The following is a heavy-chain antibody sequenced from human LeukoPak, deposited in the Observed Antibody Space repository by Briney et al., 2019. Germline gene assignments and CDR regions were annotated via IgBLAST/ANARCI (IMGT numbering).Heavy chain of an antibody. Sequence: SETLSLTCTVSGGSVSSGSYYWSWIRQPPGKGLEWIAYIYYSGSTYYNPSLKSRVTISVDTSKNQFSLKLSSVTAADTAVYYCARGRRIGEYSSSWHYWGQGTLVTASS. J-gene: IGHJ4*02. V-gene: IGHV4-61*01. CDR1: GGSVSSGSYY. CDR3: ARGRRIGEYSSSWHY. D-gene: IGHD6-13*01. CDR2: IYYSGST.